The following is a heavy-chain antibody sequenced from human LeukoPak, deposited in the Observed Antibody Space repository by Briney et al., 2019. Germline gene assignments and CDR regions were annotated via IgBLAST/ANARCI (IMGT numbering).Heavy chain of an antibody. V-gene: IGHV3-23*01. CDR3: AKEEDTLEWLSGFDP. CDR1: KFTFSIYV. D-gene: IGHD3-3*01. Sequence: PGGSLRLSCAASKFTFSIYVMTWVRQAPGKGLEWVSAISGSGSTTYYADSVKGRFTISRDNSKNTLYLQMNSLRAEDTAVYYCAKEEDTLEWLSGFDPWGQGTLVTVSS. J-gene: IGHJ5*02. CDR2: ISGSGSTT.